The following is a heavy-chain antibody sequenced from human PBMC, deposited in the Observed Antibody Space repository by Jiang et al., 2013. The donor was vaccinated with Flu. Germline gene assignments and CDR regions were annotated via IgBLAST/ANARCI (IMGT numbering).Heavy chain of an antibody. D-gene: IGHD6-13*01. V-gene: IGHV4-59*04. J-gene: IGHJ5*02. CDR3: ARQEPFHYSSSWPIYNWFDP. CDR1: GGSISSYY. CDR2: IYYSGST. Sequence: TVSGGSISSYYWSWIRQPPGKGLEWIGYIYYSGSTYYNPSLKSRVTISVDTSKNQFSLKLSSVTAADTAVYYCARQEPFHYSSSWPIYNWFDPWGQGTLVTVSS.